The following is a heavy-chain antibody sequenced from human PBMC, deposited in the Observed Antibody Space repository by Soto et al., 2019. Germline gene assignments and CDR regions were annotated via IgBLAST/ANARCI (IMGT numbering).Heavy chain of an antibody. CDR3: ARGLNPSVVLDY. Sequence: PSETLSLTCAVYGGSFSGYYWSWIRQPPRKGLEWIGEINHSGSTNYNPSLKSRVTISVDTSKNQFSLKLSSVTAADTAVYYCARGLNPSVVLDYWGQGTLVTVSS. V-gene: IGHV4-34*01. D-gene: IGHD2-15*01. CDR1: GGSFSGYY. CDR2: INHSGST. J-gene: IGHJ4*02.